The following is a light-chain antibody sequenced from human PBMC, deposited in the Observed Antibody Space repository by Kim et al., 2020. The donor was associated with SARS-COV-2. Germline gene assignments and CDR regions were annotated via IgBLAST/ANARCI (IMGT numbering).Light chain of an antibody. CDR3: QQRSSLPMYT. CDR1: QSVSSY. J-gene: IGKJ2*01. V-gene: IGKV3-11*01. CDR2: DAS. Sequence: EIVLTQSPATLSLSPGERATLSCRASQSVSSYLVWYQQKPGQAPRLLMYDASHRATGIPARFSGSGSGTDFTLTISSLEPEDFAVYYCQQRSSLPMYTFGQGTKLEI.